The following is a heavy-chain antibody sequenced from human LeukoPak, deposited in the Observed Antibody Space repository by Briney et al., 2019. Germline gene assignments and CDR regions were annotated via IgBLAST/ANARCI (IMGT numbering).Heavy chain of an antibody. J-gene: IGHJ4*02. CDR1: GYSFTSYW. CDR3: ARRQGPWGSDDY. CDR2: IYPGDSDT. Sequence: KTGESLQISCKGSGYSFTSYWIGWVRQLPGKGVEWMGIIYPGDSDTRYSPSFQGQVTISADKSISTAYLQWSSLKASDTAMYYCARRQGPWGSDDYWGQGTLVTVSS. D-gene: IGHD7-27*01. V-gene: IGHV5-51*01.